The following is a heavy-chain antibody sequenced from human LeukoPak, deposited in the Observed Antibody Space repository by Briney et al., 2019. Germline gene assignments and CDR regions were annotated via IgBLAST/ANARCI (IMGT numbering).Heavy chain of an antibody. D-gene: IGHD6-13*01. CDR1: GFTFRTYG. Sequence: GRSLRISCAASGFTFRTYGMHWVRQAPGKGLEWVAVISYDGSNTYYADSVKGRFTISRDNSKNTLYLQMDSLRAEDTAVYYCAKEGDISSSWYLSNYFDYWGQGTLVTVSS. J-gene: IGHJ4*02. CDR3: AKEGDISSSWYLSNYFDY. V-gene: IGHV3-30*18. CDR2: ISYDGSNT.